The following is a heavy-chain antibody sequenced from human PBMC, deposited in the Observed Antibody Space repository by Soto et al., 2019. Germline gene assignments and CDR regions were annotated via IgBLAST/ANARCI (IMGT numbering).Heavy chain of an antibody. V-gene: IGHV3-74*01. CDR3: ARAPYSSGWWGFNY. D-gene: IGHD6-19*01. CDR1: GLTFSSYW. J-gene: IGHJ4*02. CDR2: ISTDGSVT. Sequence: GGSLRLSCAASGLTFSSYWMHWVRQAPGKGLVWVSRISTDGSVTTYADSVKGRFTISRDNAKNTLYLQMNSLRTEDTAVYYCARAPYSSGWWGFNYWGKGTLVTGSS.